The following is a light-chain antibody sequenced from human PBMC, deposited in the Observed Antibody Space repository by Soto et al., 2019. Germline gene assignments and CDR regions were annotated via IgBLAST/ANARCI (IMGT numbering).Light chain of an antibody. CDR3: QQYGGSPRT. Sequence: EIVLTQSPGTLSLSPGERATLSCRASQSVFNNNLAWYQQKPGQAPRLLMFGASSRATGIPGRFSGSGSGTDFTLTISRLEPEDFAIYHCQQYGGSPRTFGQGTKLEIK. J-gene: IGKJ2*01. CDR2: GAS. CDR1: QSVFNNN. V-gene: IGKV3-20*01.